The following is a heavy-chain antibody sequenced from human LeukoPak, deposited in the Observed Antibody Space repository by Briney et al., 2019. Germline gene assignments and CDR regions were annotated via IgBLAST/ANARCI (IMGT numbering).Heavy chain of an antibody. Sequence: GGSLRLSCAASGFTFSSYWMHWVRQAPGKGLVWVSRIKSDGSSTSYADPVKGRFTISGDNAKNTLYLQVNSLRAEDTAVYYCARDRGDYFDYWGQGTLVTVSS. J-gene: IGHJ4*02. V-gene: IGHV3-74*01. CDR3: ARDRGDYFDY. CDR1: GFTFSSYW. CDR2: IKSDGSST. D-gene: IGHD3-10*01.